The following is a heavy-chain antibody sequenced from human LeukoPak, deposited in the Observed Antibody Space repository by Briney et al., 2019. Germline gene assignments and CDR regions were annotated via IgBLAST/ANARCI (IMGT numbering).Heavy chain of an antibody. CDR2: IYPRDSDT. J-gene: IGHJ4*02. CDR1: GYVFTSYW. V-gene: IGHV5-51*01. Sequence: GESLKISCKGSGYVFTSYWIGWVRQLPGKGLEWMGIIYPRDSDTRYSPSFQGQVTISVDKSISTAYLHWSNLKASDTAMYYCARHESTGTNYWGQGTLVTVSS. CDR3: ARHESTGTNY. D-gene: IGHD2-8*02.